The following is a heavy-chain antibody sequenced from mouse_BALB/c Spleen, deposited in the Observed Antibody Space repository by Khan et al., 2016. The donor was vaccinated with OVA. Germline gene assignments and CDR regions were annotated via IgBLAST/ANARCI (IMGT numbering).Heavy chain of an antibody. CDR2: IHPGSGGT. V-gene: IGHV1-15*01. D-gene: IGHD1-2*01. Sequence: QVQLKESGAELVRPGASVKLSCKALGHTFTDYEMHWVKQTPVHGLEWIGAIHPGSGGTVYNQKFKGKATLTADKSSSTAYMELSSLTSEDSAVYYCTRCPFHYYGYGLAYWGQGTLVTVSA. CDR3: TRCPFHYYGYGLAY. CDR1: GHTFTDYE. J-gene: IGHJ3*01.